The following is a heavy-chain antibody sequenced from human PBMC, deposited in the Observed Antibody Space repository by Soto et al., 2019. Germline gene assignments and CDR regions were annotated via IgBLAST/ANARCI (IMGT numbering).Heavy chain of an antibody. V-gene: IGHV4-59*01. D-gene: IGHD3-9*01. J-gene: IGHJ4*02. CDR1: GGSISVYY. CDR2: VYDNGRP. Sequence: PSATLSLTCPISGGSISVYYWSWIRQSPRQGLEWIGYVYDNGRPYYSPSLKSRVTISADTSKNQISLKLTSATAADTAVYYCARGVGSSPPRYWGRGTLVTVSS. CDR3: ARGVGSSPPRY.